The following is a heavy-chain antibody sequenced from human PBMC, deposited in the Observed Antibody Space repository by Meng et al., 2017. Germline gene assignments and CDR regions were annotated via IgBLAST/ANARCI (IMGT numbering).Heavy chain of an antibody. Sequence: QCPLVQSAAALRKHGGSGTAFPNACGLPFTSQCMHRVSLAPGQRLEWMALINAGNGNKKHSQQFQGRVNISKDTTARPAYMELSILRSDDAAVYYCASDRSRLSTVTLLFDPWGQGTLVTVSS. J-gene: IGHJ5*02. CDR2: INAGNGNK. CDR3: ASDRSRLSTVTLLFDP. D-gene: IGHD4-17*01. V-gene: IGHV1-3*01. CDR1: GLPFTSQC.